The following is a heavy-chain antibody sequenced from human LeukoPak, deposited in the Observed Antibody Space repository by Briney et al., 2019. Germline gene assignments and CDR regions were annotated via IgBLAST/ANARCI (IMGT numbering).Heavy chain of an antibody. J-gene: IGHJ5*02. D-gene: IGHD6-25*01. V-gene: IGHV4/OR15-8*01. Sequence: SETLSLACSVSGGSMSDRITWGWVPHPPGKGLEWLTNIHDDGRTAPTPSLRSRLTISQDRSKNQFSLKVSSVTAADTAFYYCAKVLTAAGLDLWGQGILVTVSS. CDR2: IHDDGRT. CDR3: AKVLTAAGLDL. CDR1: GGSMSDRIT.